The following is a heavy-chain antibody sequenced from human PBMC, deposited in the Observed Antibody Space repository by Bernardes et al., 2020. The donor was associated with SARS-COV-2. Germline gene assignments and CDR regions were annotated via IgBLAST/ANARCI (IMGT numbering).Heavy chain of an antibody. Sequence: SLRLSCAGSGITFSSYAMSWVRQAPGKGLEWVSSISATGDNTKYADSVKGRFTISRDNFKKTLYLQVNSLRAEDTAVYYCVQRSSGWPYPFEYWGQGTLVTVSS. J-gene: IGHJ4*02. V-gene: IGHV3-23*01. CDR1: GITFSSYA. D-gene: IGHD6-19*01. CDR2: ISATGDNT. CDR3: VQRSSGWPYPFEY.